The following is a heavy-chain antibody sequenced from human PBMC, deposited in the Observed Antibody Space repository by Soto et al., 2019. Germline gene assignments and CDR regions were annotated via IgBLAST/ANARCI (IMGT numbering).Heavy chain of an antibody. D-gene: IGHD2-21*01. J-gene: IGHJ4*02. V-gene: IGHV4-61*01. CDR1: GGSVSSGNYY. CDR3: AKGSQMWTPDY. Sequence: TLSLTCTVSGGSVSSGNYYWSWIRQPPGKGLQWIGYLYYSGRINYNPSLRSRVTISADTSKNQFSLKMSSLRSEDTAVYYCAKGSQMWTPDYWGQGTLVTVSS. CDR2: LYYSGRI.